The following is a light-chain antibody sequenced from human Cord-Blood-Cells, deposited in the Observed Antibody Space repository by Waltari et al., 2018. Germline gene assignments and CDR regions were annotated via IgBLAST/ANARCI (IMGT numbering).Light chain of an antibody. V-gene: IGLV7-43*01. J-gene: IGLJ3*02. CDR3: LLYYGGAWV. CDR1: TGAATSGYN. Sequence: HTVVTQEPSLTVSPGGTVTLTFASSTGAATSGYNPNWFQQKPGQAPRALIYSTRNKHPWTPARFSGSLLGGKAALTLSGVQPEDEAEYYCLLYYGGAWVFGGGTKLTVL. CDR2: STR.